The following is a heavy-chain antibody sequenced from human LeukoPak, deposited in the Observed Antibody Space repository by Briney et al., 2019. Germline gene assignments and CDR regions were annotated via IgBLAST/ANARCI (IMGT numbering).Heavy chain of an antibody. J-gene: IGHJ3*02. CDR3: AKGGRGDAFDI. CDR2: ISSSGSTI. Sequence: GGSLRLSCAASGFTFSDYYMSWIRQAPGKGLEWVSYISSSGSTIYYADSVKGRFTISRDNSKNTLDLQMNSLRAEDTAVYYCAKGGRGDAFDIWGQGTMVTVSS. CDR1: GFTFSDYY. D-gene: IGHD3-10*01. V-gene: IGHV3-11*04.